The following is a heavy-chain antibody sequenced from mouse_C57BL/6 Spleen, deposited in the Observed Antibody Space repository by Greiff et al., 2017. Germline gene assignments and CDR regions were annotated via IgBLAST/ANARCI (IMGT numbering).Heavy chain of an antibody. D-gene: IGHD1-1*01. J-gene: IGHJ1*03. Sequence: QVQLQQPGAELVMPGASVKLSCKASGYTFTSYWMHWVKQRPGQGLEWIGEIDPSDSYTNYNQKFKGKSTLTVDKSSSTAYMQLSSLTSEDSAVYYCARGGYGSSDTPSYWYFDVWGTGTTVTVSS. CDR1: GYTFTSYW. V-gene: IGHV1-69*01. CDR3: ARGGYGSSDTPSYWYFDV. CDR2: IDPSDSYT.